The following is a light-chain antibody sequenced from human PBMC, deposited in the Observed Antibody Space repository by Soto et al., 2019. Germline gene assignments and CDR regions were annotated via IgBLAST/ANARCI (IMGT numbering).Light chain of an antibody. CDR3: CSYERNLVV. Sequence: QSALTQPASVSGSLGQSITISCTGATSDFGNYDLVSWYQQHPGKAPKLMIFEDSRRPSGVSNRFFGSKSGNTASLTISGLQAEDEGDYFCCSYERNLVVFGGGTQLPVL. CDR1: TSDFGNYDL. V-gene: IGLV2-23*01. J-gene: IGLJ2*01. CDR2: EDS.